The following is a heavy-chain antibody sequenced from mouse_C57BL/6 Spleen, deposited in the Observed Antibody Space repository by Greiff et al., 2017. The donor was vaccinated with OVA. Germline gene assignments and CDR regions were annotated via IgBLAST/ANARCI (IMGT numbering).Heavy chain of an antibody. V-gene: IGHV1-69*01. J-gene: IGHJ4*01. D-gene: IGHD1-1*01. Sequence: VKLQQPGAELVMPGASVKLSCKASGYTFTSYWMHWVKQRPGQGLEWIGEIDPSDSYTNYNQKFKGKSTLTVDKSSSTAYMQLSSLTSEDSAVYYCARRYYGSSYAMDYWGKGTSVTVSS. CDR1: GYTFTSYW. CDR2: IDPSDSYT. CDR3: ARRYYGSSYAMDY.